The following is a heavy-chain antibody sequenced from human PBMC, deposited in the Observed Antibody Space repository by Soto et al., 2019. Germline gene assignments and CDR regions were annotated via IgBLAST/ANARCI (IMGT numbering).Heavy chain of an antibody. CDR2: IIPMLGVR. V-gene: IGHV1-69*02. D-gene: IGHD2-21*01. CDR1: GGTFSTYS. CDR3: TIGSWSGEVFDI. J-gene: IGHJ3*02. Sequence: QVQLVQSGAEVKKPGSSVKVSCKDSGGTFSTYSMFWVRQAPGQGLEWMGRIIPMLGVRNYAQRFQDRVTIIAAKSTATVHMALSSLRSEDTALYYCTIGSWSGEVFDIWGQGTMVTVSS.